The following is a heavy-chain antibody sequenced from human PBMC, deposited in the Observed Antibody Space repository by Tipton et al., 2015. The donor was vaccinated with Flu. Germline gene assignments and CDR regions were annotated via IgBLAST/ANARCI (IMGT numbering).Heavy chain of an antibody. CDR1: GGSIGSYY. CDR3: ARDPSLGMPDFFDY. CDR2: IYNNAYT. V-gene: IGHV4-59*12. Sequence: TLSLTCTVSGGSIGSYYWNWIRQPPGKGLEWIGYIYNNAYTKYNPSLENRVTISVDTSKKQFSLQLRSVTAADTAVYYFARDPSLGMPDFFDYWGRGTLVTASS. D-gene: IGHD2-2*01. J-gene: IGHJ4*02.